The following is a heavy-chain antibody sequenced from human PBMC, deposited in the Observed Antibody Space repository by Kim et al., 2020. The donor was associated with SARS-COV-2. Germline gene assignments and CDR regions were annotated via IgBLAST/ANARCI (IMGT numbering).Heavy chain of an antibody. J-gene: IGHJ4*02. D-gene: IGHD3-9*01. Sequence: GGSLRLSCAASGFTFSNAWMSWVRQAPGKGLEWVGCIKSKTDGGTTDYAAPVKGRITISRDDSKNTLYLQMNSLKTEDTAVYYCTTDLVIYFEFETPHTPGYYCGQRTLVTASS. CDR1: GFTFSNAW. CDR2: IKSKTDGGTT. V-gene: IGHV3-15*01. CDR3: TTDLVIYFEFETPHTPGYY.